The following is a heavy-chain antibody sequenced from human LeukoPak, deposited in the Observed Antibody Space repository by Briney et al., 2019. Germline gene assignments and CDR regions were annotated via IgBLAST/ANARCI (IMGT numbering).Heavy chain of an antibody. V-gene: IGHV4-34*01. CDR2: INHSGST. Sequence: SESLSLTWAVYGESFSGYYWSWMRQPPGKGLEWIGEINHSGSTNYNPSLKSRVTISVDTSKNQFSLKLSSVTAADTAVYYCARALTYYDFWSGYYNSCWFDPWGQGTLVTVSS. CDR1: GESFSGYY. CDR3: ARALTYYDFWSGYYNSCWFDP. D-gene: IGHD3-3*01. J-gene: IGHJ5*02.